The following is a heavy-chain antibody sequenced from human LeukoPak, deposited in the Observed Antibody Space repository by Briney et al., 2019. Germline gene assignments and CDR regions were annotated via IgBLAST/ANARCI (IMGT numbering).Heavy chain of an antibody. Sequence: GGSLRLSCTASGFTFGDYAMSWVRQAPGKGLEWVGFIRSKAYGGTTEYAASVKGRFTISRDDSKSIAYLQMNSLKTEDTAVYYCTRGDQAQLLYKRGQGYYFDYWGQGTLVTVSS. V-gene: IGHV3-49*04. J-gene: IGHJ4*02. CDR3: TRGDQAQLLYKRGQGYYFDY. D-gene: IGHD2-2*02. CDR1: GFTFGDYA. CDR2: IRSKAYGGTT.